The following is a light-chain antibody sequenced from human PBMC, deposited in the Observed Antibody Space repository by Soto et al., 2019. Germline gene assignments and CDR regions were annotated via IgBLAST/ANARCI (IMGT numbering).Light chain of an antibody. V-gene: IGLV2-8*01. CDR3: KSYAGSNTYV. CDR1: RNDIGAYEF. Sequence: QSVLTQPPSASGSPGQSFTISCTGTRNDIGAYEFVSWYQHHPGKAPKLIIYEVVQRPSGVPDRFSGSKSGNTASLTVSGLQAADEADYYCKSYAGSNTYVFGTGTKVTV. J-gene: IGLJ1*01. CDR2: EVV.